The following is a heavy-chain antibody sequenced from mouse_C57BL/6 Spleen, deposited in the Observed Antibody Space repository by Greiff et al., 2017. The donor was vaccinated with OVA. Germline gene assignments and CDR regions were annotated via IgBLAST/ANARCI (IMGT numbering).Heavy chain of an antibody. J-gene: IGHJ2*01. CDR1: GFTFSDYG. V-gene: IGHV5-17*01. CDR3: ARPRIITTVVAIPFDY. CDR2: ISSGSSTI. D-gene: IGHD1-1*01. Sequence: EVHLVESGGGLVKPGGSLKLSCAASGFTFSDYGMHWVRQAPEKGLEWVAYISSGSSTIYYADTVKGRFTISRDNAKNTLFLQMTSLRSEDTAMYYCARPRIITTVVAIPFDYWGQGTTLTVSS.